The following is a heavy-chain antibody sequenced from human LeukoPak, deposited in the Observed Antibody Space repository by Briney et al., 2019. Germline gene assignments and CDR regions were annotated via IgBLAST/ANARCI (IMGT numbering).Heavy chain of an antibody. CDR3: TRGSVYDILTPWDAFDI. Sequence: PGGSLKLSCAASGFTFSGSAMHWVRQASGKGLEWVGRIRSKANSYATAYAASVKGRFTISRDDSKNTAYLQMNSLKTEDTAVYYCTRGSVYDILTPWDAFDIWGQGTMVTVSS. D-gene: IGHD3-9*01. J-gene: IGHJ3*02. CDR2: IRSKANSYAT. V-gene: IGHV3-73*01. CDR1: GFTFSGSA.